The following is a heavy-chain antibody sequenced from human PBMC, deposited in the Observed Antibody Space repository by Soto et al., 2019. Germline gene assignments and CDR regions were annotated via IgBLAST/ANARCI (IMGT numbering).Heavy chain of an antibody. CDR2: IYYSGST. CDR3: ARHTPAISISDH. CDR1: GGSISSSSYY. V-gene: IGHV4-39*01. J-gene: IGHJ4*02. D-gene: IGHD2-15*01. Sequence: LSLTCTVSGGSISSSSYYRGWIRQPPGKGLEWIGSIYYSGSTYYNPSLKSRVTISVDTSKNQFSLKLSSVTAADTAVYYCARHTPAISISDHWGQGTLVTVSS.